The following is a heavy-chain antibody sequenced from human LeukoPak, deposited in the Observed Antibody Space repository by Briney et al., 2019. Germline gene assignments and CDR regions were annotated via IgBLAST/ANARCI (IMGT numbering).Heavy chain of an antibody. V-gene: IGHV3-7*01. CDR1: GLTFRSYW. CDR2: INQDGSEK. D-gene: IGHD5-24*01. Sequence: GGSLRLSCAVSGLTFRSYWMSWVRQAPGKGLEWVANINQDGSEKYFVDSVKGRFTISRDNAKNSLHLQMNTLRAEDTAMYYCARERDGRFFDYWGQGTLVTVSS. J-gene: IGHJ4*02. CDR3: ARERDGRFFDY.